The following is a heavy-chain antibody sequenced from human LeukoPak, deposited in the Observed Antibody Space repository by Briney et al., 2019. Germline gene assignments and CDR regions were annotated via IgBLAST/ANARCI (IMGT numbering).Heavy chain of an antibody. CDR3: ARLWPAATSSRFDY. J-gene: IGHJ4*02. V-gene: IGHV3-23*01. CDR2: ISDSGDTT. Sequence: GGSLRLSCAASGFSFSNYAMNWVRQAPGKGLEWASSISDSGDTTVYADALKGRFTISRDNSKNTLYLQMKSLRAEDTAVYYCARLWPAATSSRFDYWGQGTLVTVSS. D-gene: IGHD3/OR15-3a*01. CDR1: GFSFSNYA.